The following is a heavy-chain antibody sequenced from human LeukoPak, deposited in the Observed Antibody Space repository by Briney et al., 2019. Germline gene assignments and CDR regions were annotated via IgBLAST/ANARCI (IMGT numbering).Heavy chain of an antibody. D-gene: IGHD5-18*01. CDR3: ARNVGYSYGFDY. J-gene: IGHJ4*02. Sequence: GASVKVSCKASGYIFTSYGITWVRQAPGQGLEWMGWISTYNGDTNYAQNLQGRVTMTTDTSTSTAYMDLRSLRSDDTAVYYCARNVGYSYGFDYWGQGTLVTVSS. CDR2: ISTYNGDT. V-gene: IGHV1-18*01. CDR1: GYIFTSYG.